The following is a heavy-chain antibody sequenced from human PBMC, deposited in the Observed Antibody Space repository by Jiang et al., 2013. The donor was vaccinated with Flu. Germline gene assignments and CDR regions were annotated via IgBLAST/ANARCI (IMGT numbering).Heavy chain of an antibody. Sequence: VQLVESGGGVVQPGRSLRLSCAASGFTFSSYGMHWVRQAPGKGLEWVAVIWYDGSNKYYADSVKGRFTISRDNSKNTLYLQMNSLRAEDTAVYYCARGITGTLGDYYYYGMDVWGQGTTVTVSS. V-gene: IGHV3-33*01. CDR1: GFTFSSYG. J-gene: IGHJ6*02. D-gene: IGHD1-7*01. CDR2: IWYDGSNK. CDR3: ARGITGTLGDYYYYGMDV.